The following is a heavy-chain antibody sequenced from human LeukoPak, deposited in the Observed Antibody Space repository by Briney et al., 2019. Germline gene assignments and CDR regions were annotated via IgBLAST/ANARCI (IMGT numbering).Heavy chain of an antibody. D-gene: IGHD3-3*01. Sequence: GGSLRLSCAASGFTFDDYGMSWVRQAPGKGLEWVSGINWNGGSTGYADSVKGRFTISRDNAKNSLYLQMNSLRAEDTALYYCARGGTHYDFWSGYYTPPYYFDYWGQGTLVTVSS. CDR2: INWNGGST. CDR3: ARGGTHYDFWSGYYTPPYYFDY. V-gene: IGHV3-20*04. CDR1: GFTFDDYG. J-gene: IGHJ4*02.